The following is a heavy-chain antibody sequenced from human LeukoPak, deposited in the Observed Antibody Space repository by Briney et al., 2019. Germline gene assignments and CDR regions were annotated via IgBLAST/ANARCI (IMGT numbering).Heavy chain of an antibody. CDR3: ASHRVGETRDFDY. D-gene: IGHD1-26*01. Sequence: SSETLSLTCSVSGGSISSYYWSWIRLSPGKGLEWIGYIYDSGNTNYNPSLKSRVTISVDTSQNKFSLRLSSVTAAATAVYYCASHRVGETRDFDYWGQGTLVTVSS. V-gene: IGHV4-59*08. J-gene: IGHJ4*02. CDR2: IYDSGNT. CDR1: GGSISSYY.